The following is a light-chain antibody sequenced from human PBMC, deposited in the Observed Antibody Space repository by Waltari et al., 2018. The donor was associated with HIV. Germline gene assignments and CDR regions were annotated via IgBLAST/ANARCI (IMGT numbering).Light chain of an antibody. CDR2: EDD. J-gene: IGLJ1*01. CDR3: YSTDNRGGHKRV. Sequence: SYELTQPPSVSVSPGQTARIICSGAALPKKYTSWYQQKSGQAPVLVIYEDDKRPSGIPERFSGSSAGTTATLTISGAQVEDEADYYCYSTDNRGGHKRVFGNGTTVTVL. V-gene: IGLV3-10*01. CDR1: ALPKKY.